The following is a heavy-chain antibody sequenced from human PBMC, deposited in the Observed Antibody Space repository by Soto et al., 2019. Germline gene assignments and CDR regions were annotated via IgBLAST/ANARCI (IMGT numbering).Heavy chain of an antibody. CDR3: ARDLNKSGSDFWSGYYDFDY. Sequence: GASVKVSCKASGGTFSSYTISWVRQAPGQGLEWMGRIIPILGIANYAQKFQCRVTITADKSTSTAYMELSSLRSEDTAVYYCARDLNKSGSDFWSGYYDFDYWGQGTLVTVSS. D-gene: IGHD3-3*01. V-gene: IGHV1-69*04. CDR2: IIPILGIA. J-gene: IGHJ4*02. CDR1: GGTFSSYT.